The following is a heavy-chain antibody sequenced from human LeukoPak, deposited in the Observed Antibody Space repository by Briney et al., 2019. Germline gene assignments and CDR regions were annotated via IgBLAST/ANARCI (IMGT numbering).Heavy chain of an antibody. Sequence: SETLSLTCTVSGGSISSSSYYWGWIRQPPGKGLEWIGSIYYSGSTYYNPSLKSRVTISVDTSKNQFSLKLSSVTAADTAVYYCARRNGDYVDAFDIWGQGTMVTVSS. CDR2: IYYSGST. V-gene: IGHV4-39*01. D-gene: IGHD4-17*01. CDR3: ARRNGDYVDAFDI. CDR1: GGSISSSSYY. J-gene: IGHJ3*02.